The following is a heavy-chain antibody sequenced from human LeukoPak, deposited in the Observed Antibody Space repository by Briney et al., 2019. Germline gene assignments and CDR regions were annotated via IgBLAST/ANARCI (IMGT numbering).Heavy chain of an antibody. Sequence: SETLSLTCTVSGYSISSGYYWGWIRQPPGKGLEWIGSIYHSGSTYYNPSLKSRVTISVDTSKNQFSLNLNSVTAADTAVYYCARGVHYYESSGHSYFDYWGQGTLVTVSS. D-gene: IGHD3-22*01. CDR2: IYHSGST. CDR1: GYSISSGYY. J-gene: IGHJ4*02. CDR3: ARGVHYYESSGHSYFDY. V-gene: IGHV4-38-2*02.